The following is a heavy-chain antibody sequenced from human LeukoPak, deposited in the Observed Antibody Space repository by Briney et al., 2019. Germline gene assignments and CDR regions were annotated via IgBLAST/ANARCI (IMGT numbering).Heavy chain of an antibody. Sequence: GGSLRLSCAASGFTFSSYEMNWVRQAPGKGLEWVSYISSGSTIYDADSVKGRFTISRDNAKNSLYLQMNSPRAEDAAVYYCARESIAVAGAPFDYWGQGTLVTVSS. CDR1: GFTFSSYE. V-gene: IGHV3-48*03. J-gene: IGHJ4*02. D-gene: IGHD6-19*01. CDR3: ARESIAVAGAPFDY. CDR2: ISSGSTI.